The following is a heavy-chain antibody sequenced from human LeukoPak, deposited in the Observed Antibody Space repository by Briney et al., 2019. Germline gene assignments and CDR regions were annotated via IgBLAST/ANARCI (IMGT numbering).Heavy chain of an antibody. CDR1: GFTSTNYA. V-gene: IGHV3-23*01. J-gene: IGHJ4*02. Sequence: GGSLRLSCAASGFTSTNYAMNWVRQAPGKGLEWVSVLIGSSGSTDYADSVKGRFTISRDTSKNTLFLQMDSLRAEDTAIYYCAKGAYDYIEIGNFDSWGQGTLVTVSS. D-gene: IGHD5-12*01. CDR3: AKGAYDYIEIGNFDS. CDR2: LIGSSGST.